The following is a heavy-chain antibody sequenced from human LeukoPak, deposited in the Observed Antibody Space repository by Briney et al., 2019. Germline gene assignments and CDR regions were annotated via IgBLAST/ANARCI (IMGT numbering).Heavy chain of an antibody. Sequence: SETLSLTCVVNNGSFTEYFWSWIRQPPGKGLEWIGEVYHSGSTNYNPSLKSRLSISADMPKKQFSLKLNSVTAADTAVYYCARDRVGSGWPRPWYFEFWGQGTLITVSS. J-gene: IGHJ4*02. CDR3: ARDRVGSGWPRPWYFEF. CDR1: NGSFTEYF. D-gene: IGHD6-19*01. V-gene: IGHV4-34*01. CDR2: VYHSGST.